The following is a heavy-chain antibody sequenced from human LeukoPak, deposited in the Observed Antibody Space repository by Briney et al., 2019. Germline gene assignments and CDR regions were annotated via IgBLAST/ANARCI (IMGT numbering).Heavy chain of an antibody. D-gene: IGHD4-17*01. V-gene: IGHV4-59*01. J-gene: IGHJ3*02. CDR1: GGSISSYY. CDR2: IYYSGST. Sequence: PSETLSLTCTVSGGSISSYYWSWIRQPPGKGLEWIGYIYYSGSTNYNPSLKSRVTISVDTSKNQFSLKLSSVTAADTAAYYCARADYGAFDIWGQGTMVTVSS. CDR3: ARADYGAFDI.